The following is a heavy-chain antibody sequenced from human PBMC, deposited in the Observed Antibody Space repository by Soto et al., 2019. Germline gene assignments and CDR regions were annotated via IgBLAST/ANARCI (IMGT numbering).Heavy chain of an antibody. J-gene: IGHJ5*02. CDR1: GDSISGGASF. Sequence: SETLSLTCTVSGDSISGGASFWSWIRQPPGKGLEWIANVYYSGSSYYNPSLKSRLTISVDTTKNQFSLQLKSMTAADTAVYYRAKLSCTSSTCYFPGWFDPSGQGTLVTLSS. V-gene: IGHV4-31*03. CDR2: VYYSGSS. CDR3: AKLSCTSSTCYFPGWFDP. D-gene: IGHD2-2*01.